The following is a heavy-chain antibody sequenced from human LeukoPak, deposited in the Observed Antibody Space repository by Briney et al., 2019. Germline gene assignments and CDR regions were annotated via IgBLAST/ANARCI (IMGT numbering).Heavy chain of an antibody. CDR3: ARGPRVXSVYGYVNY. J-gene: IGHJ4*02. CDR1: GGSFSGYY. D-gene: IGHD5/OR15-5a*01. V-gene: IGHV4-34*01. CDR2: INHSGST. Sequence: SETLSLTCAVYGGSFSGYYWSWIRQPPGKGLEWIGEINHSGSTNYNPSLKSRVTISVDTSKNQFSLKLSSVTAADTAVYYCARGPRVXSVYGYVNYWGQGTLVTVS.